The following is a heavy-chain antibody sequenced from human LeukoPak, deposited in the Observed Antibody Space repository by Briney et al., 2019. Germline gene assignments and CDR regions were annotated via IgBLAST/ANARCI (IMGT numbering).Heavy chain of an antibody. V-gene: IGHV3-7*03. CDR2: IKQDGSEK. J-gene: IGHJ6*02. Sequence: GGSLRLSCAASGFTFSSYWMSWVRQAPGKGLEWVANIKQDGSEKYYVDSVKGRFTISRDNAKNSLYLQMNSLRAEDTAVYYCARVGTTSPYGDYASYYYGMDVWGQGTTVTVSS. CDR1: GFTFSSYW. CDR3: ARVGTTSPYGDYASYYYGMDV. D-gene: IGHD4-17*01.